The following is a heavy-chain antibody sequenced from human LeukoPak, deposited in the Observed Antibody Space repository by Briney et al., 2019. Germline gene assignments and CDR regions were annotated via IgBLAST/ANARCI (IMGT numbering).Heavy chain of an antibody. V-gene: IGHV5-51*01. D-gene: IGHD5-24*01. CDR2: IYPGDSDT. Sequence: GAALQISCKGSGYHFTSYWIGWGRQMPGQGLELMGIIYPGDSDTRYSTSFQGQVTISADKSINTAYLQWSSLKASDTAMYYCARRGETATIDDWGQGTLVTVSS. J-gene: IGHJ4*02. CDR3: ARRGETATIDD. CDR1: GYHFTSYW.